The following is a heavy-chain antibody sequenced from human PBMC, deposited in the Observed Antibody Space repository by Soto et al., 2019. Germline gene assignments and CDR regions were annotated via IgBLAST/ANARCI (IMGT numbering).Heavy chain of an antibody. V-gene: IGHV3-11*01. D-gene: IGHD2-2*01. Sequence: PGGSPXLSCAAPGFTFSEYYMSWIRQAPGKGLEWVSYISSSGSTIYYADSVKGRFTISRDNAKNSLYLQMNSMRAEDTAVYYCARVGRSTSYYYYYMDVWGKGTTVTVSS. CDR2: ISSSGSTI. CDR1: GFTFSEYY. J-gene: IGHJ6*03. CDR3: ARVGRSTSYYYYYMDV.